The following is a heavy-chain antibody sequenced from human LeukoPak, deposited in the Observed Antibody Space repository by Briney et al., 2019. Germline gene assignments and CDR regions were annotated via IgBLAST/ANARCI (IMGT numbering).Heavy chain of an antibody. CDR3: ARSNDILTGYYPFDY. Sequence: GGSLRLSCAASGFSFSNYVMSWVRQAPGKGLEWVSYISSSGSTIYYADSVKGRFTISRDNAKNSLYLQMNSLRAEDTAVYYCARSNDILTGYYPFDYWGQGTLVTVSS. V-gene: IGHV3-11*01. CDR1: GFSFSNYV. J-gene: IGHJ4*02. D-gene: IGHD3-9*01. CDR2: ISSSGSTI.